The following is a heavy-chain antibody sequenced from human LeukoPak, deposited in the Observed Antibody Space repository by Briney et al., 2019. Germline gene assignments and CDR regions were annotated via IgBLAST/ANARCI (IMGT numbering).Heavy chain of an antibody. Sequence: GGSLRPSCAASEFTFVRYAMNWVRQAPGKGLEWVSYISSSSFKIGYADSVKGRFTISRDNSENSLYLQMDSLRVEDTAVYYCVRDPSYGSSWYYYMDVWGKGTTVTVSS. CDR1: EFTFVRYA. V-gene: IGHV3-48*04. CDR2: ISSSSFKI. J-gene: IGHJ6*03. D-gene: IGHD6-13*01. CDR3: VRDPSYGSSWYYYMDV.